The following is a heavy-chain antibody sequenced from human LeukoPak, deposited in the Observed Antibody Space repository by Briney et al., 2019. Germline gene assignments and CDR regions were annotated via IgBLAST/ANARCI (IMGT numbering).Heavy chain of an antibody. J-gene: IGHJ4*02. Sequence: GGSLRLSCAASGFTFSSYPMHWVRQAPGKGLEWVAVISYDGSNKYYADSVKGRFTISRDNSKNTLYLQMNSLRAEDTAVYYCASRHYDFGYYWGQGTLVTVSP. V-gene: IGHV3-30*04. CDR1: GFTFSSYP. CDR3: ASRHYDFGYY. D-gene: IGHD4-17*01. CDR2: ISYDGSNK.